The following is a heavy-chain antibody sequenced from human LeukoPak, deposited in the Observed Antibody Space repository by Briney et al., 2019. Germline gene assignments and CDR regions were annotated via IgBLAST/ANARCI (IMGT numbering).Heavy chain of an antibody. CDR3: VGDRKGGDSVRGVKVVYMDV. J-gene: IGHJ6*03. V-gene: IGHV1-46*01. Sequence: WASVKVSCKASGGTFSSYAISWVRQAPGQGLEWMGIINPSGGSTSYAQKFQGRVTMTRDMSTSTVYMELSSLRSEDTAVYYCVGDRKGGDSVRGVKVVYMDVWGKGTTVTVSS. D-gene: IGHD3-10*01. CDR2: INPSGGST. CDR1: GGTFSSYA.